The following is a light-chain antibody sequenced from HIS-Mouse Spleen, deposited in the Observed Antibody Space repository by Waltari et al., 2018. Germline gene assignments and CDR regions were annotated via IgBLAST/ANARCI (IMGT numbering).Light chain of an antibody. CDR1: NIGSKS. V-gene: IGLV3-21*03. CDR3: QVWDSSSDHVV. J-gene: IGLJ2*01. CDR2: DDS. Sequence: SYVLTQPPSVSVAPGKTARITCGGTNIGSKSVHWYQQKPGKSPVLVVYDDSDRPSGIPERFSGSNSGNTATLTISRVEAGDEADYYCQVWDSSSDHVVFGGGTKLTVL.